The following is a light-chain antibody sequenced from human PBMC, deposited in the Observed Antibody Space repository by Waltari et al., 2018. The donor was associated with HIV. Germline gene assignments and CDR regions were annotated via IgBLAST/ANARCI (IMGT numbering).Light chain of an antibody. V-gene: IGLV3-10*01. J-gene: IGLJ3*02. Sequence: SSELTQPPPVSVSPGQPARITCSGDALPKKYAYWYQQKSGRAPVLVMCGDTNGAPGTAEGCSGSSSGTTATLTVSGVQVEDEADYRCYSTDNGGCPVFGGGTKLTVL. CDR3: YSTDNGGCPV. CDR1: ALPKKY. CDR2: GDT.